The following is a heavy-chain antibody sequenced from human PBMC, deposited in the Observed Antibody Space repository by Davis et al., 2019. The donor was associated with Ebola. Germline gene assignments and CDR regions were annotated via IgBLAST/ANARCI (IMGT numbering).Heavy chain of an antibody. Sequence: AASVKVSCKASGYTFTSYGISWVRQAPGQGLEWMGRIIPILGIANYAQKFQGRVTITADKSTSTAYMELSSLRSEDTAVYYCARDGYGDDGGVDYYYYGMDVWGQGTTVTVSS. CDR1: GYTFTSYG. CDR3: ARDGYGDDGGVDYYYYGMDV. CDR2: IIPILGIA. J-gene: IGHJ6*02. D-gene: IGHD4-17*01. V-gene: IGHV1-69*04.